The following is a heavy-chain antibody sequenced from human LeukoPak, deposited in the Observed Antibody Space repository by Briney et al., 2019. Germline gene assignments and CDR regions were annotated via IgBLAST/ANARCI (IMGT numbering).Heavy chain of an antibody. D-gene: IGHD5-18*01. V-gene: IGHV3-33*01. CDR1: GFTFSTFG. CDR2: IQSDGSKQ. J-gene: IGHJ5*02. Sequence: GSLRPPCATAGFTFSTFGIHWVRQTQGKGLEWAAAIQSDGSKQYYGDSVKGRFTISRDSSKNTVYLQMNSLRDEDTAVYYCARDVDTSSHSSQLDPWGQGTLVTVSS. CDR3: ARDVDTSSHSSQLDP.